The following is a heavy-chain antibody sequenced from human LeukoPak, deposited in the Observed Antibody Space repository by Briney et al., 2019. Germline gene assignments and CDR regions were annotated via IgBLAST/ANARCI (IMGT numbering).Heavy chain of an antibody. J-gene: IGHJ3*02. Sequence: GGSLRLSCAASGFTFSSYGMHWVRQSPGKGLEWVADISYAGSNKYYADSVKGRFTISRDSAKNTLYLPMNSLRAGDTAVYYFARDRGSSGFDAFDIWGQGTMVTVSS. D-gene: IGHD6-19*01. CDR1: GFTFSSYG. CDR3: ARDRGSSGFDAFDI. CDR2: ISYAGSNK. V-gene: IGHV3-30*12.